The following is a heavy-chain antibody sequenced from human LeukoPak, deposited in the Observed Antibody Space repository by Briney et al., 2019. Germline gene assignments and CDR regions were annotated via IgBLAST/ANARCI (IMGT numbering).Heavy chain of an antibody. Sequence: GGSLRLSCAASGFSFSSHGMNWVRQAPGKGREGVSYISSSSSTIYYSDSVKGRFTISRDNAKNSLYLQMNSLRAEDSAVYYCAKMGSDGGSYLDYWGQGTLVSVSS. CDR2: ISSSSSTI. D-gene: IGHD1-26*01. CDR3: AKMGSDGGSYLDY. CDR1: GFSFSSHG. J-gene: IGHJ4*02. V-gene: IGHV3-48*01.